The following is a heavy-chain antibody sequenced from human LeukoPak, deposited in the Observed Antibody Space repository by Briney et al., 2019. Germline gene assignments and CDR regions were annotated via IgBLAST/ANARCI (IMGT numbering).Heavy chain of an antibody. J-gene: IGHJ4*02. CDR2: IKPDGSEK. Sequence: GGSLRLSCAVSGFTFSSYWMNWVRQAPGKGPEWVANIKPDGSEKFYVDSVKGRFTISRDNSKNTLYLQMNSLRAEDTAVYYCAKDSYDFWSGYYTDFDYWGQGTLVTVSS. CDR1: GFTFSSYW. D-gene: IGHD3-3*01. V-gene: IGHV3-7*01. CDR3: AKDSYDFWSGYYTDFDY.